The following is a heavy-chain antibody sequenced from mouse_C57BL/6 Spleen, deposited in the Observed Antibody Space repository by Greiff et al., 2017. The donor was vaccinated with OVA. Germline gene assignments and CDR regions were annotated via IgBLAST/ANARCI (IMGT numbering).Heavy chain of an antibody. D-gene: IGHD1-1*01. CDR1: GYTFTDYN. V-gene: IGHV1-18*01. Sequence: VQLKQSGPELVKPGASVKIPCKASGYTFTDYNMYWVKQSHGKSLEWIGDINPNNGGTIYNQKFKGKATLTVDKSSSTAYMELRSLTSEDTAVYYCARRFKLRAMDYWGQGTSVTVSS. CDR3: ARRFKLRAMDY. J-gene: IGHJ4*01. CDR2: INPNNGGT.